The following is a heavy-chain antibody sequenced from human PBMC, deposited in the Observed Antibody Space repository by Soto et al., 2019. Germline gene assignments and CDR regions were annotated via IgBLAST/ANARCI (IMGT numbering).Heavy chain of an antibody. CDR3: ARDPAGSSWYYYYGMDV. CDR1: GFTFSSYS. J-gene: IGHJ6*02. V-gene: IGHV3-21*01. CDR2: ISSSSSYI. D-gene: IGHD6-13*01. Sequence: PGGSLRLSCAASGFTFSSYSMNWVRQAPGKGLEWVSSISSSSSYIYYADSVKGRFTISRDNAKNSLYLQMNSLRAEDTAVYYCARDPAGSSWYYYYGMDVWGQGTTVTVS.